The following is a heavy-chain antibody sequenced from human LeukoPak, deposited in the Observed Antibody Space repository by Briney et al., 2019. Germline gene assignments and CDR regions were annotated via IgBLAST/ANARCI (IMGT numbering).Heavy chain of an antibody. CDR3: AKDQVAVALFYFDY. D-gene: IGHD6-19*01. Sequence: GGSLRLSCAASGFTFSSFAMSWVRQAPGKGLEWVSSVSLNGRNTFYADSVKGRFTISRDNSKNTLYLQMNSLRAEDTAVYYCAKDQVAVALFYFDYWGQGTLVTVSS. CDR1: GFTFSSFA. V-gene: IGHV3-23*01. CDR2: VSLNGRNT. J-gene: IGHJ4*02.